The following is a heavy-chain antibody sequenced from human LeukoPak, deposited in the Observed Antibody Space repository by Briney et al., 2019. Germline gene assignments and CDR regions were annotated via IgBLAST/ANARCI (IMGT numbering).Heavy chain of an antibody. CDR2: INHSGST. V-gene: IGHV4-34*01. D-gene: IGHD3-3*01. J-gene: IGHJ2*01. Sequence: SETLSLTCAVYGGSFSGYYWSWIRQPPGKGLEWIGEINHSGSTNYNPSLKSRVTISVDTSKNQFSLKLSSVTAADTAVYYCARGGDPDYDFWSGYYRYFDLWGRGTLVTVSS. CDR1: GGSFSGYY. CDR3: ARGGDPDYDFWSGYYRYFDL.